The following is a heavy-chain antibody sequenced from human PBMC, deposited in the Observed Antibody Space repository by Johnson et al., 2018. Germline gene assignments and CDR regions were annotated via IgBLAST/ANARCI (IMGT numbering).Heavy chain of an antibody. CDR2: IIPIFGTA. D-gene: IGHD2-2*01. Sequence: VQLVQSGAEVKKPGSSVKVSCKASGGTFSSYAISWVRQAPGQGLEWMVGIIPIFGTANYAQKFQGRVTITADKSTSTAYMELSRLRSEDTAVYYGARGNCSSTSCYGHYYYMDVWGQGTTVTVSS. J-gene: IGHJ6*03. CDR1: GGTFSSYA. V-gene: IGHV1-69*14. CDR3: ARGNCSSTSCYGHYYYMDV.